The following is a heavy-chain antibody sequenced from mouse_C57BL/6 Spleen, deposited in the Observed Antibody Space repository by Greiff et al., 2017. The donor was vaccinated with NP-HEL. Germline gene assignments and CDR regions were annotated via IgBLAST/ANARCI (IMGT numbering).Heavy chain of an antibody. J-gene: IGHJ4*01. CDR3: ARDGSSPFYAMDY. V-gene: IGHV5-17*01. CDR1: GFTFSDYG. Sequence: VQLQQSGGGLVKPGGSLKLSCAASGFTFSDYGMHWVRQAPEKGLEWVAYISSGSSTIYYADTVKGRFTISSDNAKNTMFLQMTSLRSEDTAMYYCARDGSSPFYAMDYWGQGTSVTVAS. CDR2: ISSGSSTI. D-gene: IGHD1-1*01.